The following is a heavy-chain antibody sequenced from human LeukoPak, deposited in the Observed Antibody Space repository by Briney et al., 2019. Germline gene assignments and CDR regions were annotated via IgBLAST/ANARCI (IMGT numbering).Heavy chain of an antibody. CDR3: VSFYETY. Sequence: GGSLRLSCAASGFTFDDYAMHWVRQAPGKGLEWVSGISWNSGSIGYADSVKGRFTTSRDNAKNSLYLQMNSLRAEDTAVYYCVSFYETYWGRGTLVTVSS. D-gene: IGHD2/OR15-2a*01. CDR2: ISWNSGSI. V-gene: IGHV3-9*01. CDR1: GFTFDDYA. J-gene: IGHJ4*02.